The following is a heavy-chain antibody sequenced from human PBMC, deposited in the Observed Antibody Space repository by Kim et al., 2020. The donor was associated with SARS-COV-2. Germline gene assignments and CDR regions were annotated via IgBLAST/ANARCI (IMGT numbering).Heavy chain of an antibody. CDR2: K. D-gene: IGHD2-8*02. V-gene: IGHV3-33*01. J-gene: IGHJ4*02. Sequence: KDYADSVEGRFTISRDNSKNTLYLEMNSLRVEDTAVYYCARDTGGWSPDYWGQGTLVTVSS. CDR3: ARDTGGWSPDY.